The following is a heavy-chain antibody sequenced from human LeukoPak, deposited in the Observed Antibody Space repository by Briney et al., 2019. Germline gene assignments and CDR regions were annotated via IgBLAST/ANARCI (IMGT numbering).Heavy chain of an antibody. CDR1: GFTFSSYW. J-gene: IGHJ4*02. CDR3: ARNLPAADY. V-gene: IGHV3-7*01. Sequence: GGSLRLSCAASGFTFSSYWMSWVRQAPGKGLEWVANVKQDGSEKNYVDSVKGRFTISRDNAKNSPYLQMNSLRAEDTAVYYCARNLPAADYWGQGTLVTVSS. CDR2: VKQDGSEK. D-gene: IGHD2-2*01.